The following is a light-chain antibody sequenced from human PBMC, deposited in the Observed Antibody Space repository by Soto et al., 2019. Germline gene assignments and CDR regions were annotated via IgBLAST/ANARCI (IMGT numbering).Light chain of an antibody. CDR2: AAS. CDR1: QRISSY. CDR3: QQLNTYPRT. J-gene: IGKJ3*01. V-gene: IGKV1-39*01. Sequence: DIQMTQSPSSLSASVGDRVTITCRASQRISSYLNWYQQKPGKAPKLLIYAASSLQSGVPSRFSGSGSGTDFTLTISSLQPEDFATYYCQQLNTYPRTFGPGTKVDIK.